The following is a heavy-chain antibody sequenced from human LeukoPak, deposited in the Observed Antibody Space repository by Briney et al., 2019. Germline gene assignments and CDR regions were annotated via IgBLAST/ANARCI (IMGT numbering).Heavy chain of an antibody. D-gene: IGHD2-21*02. CDR3: ARGANCGGDCFNDAFDI. J-gene: IGHJ3*02. V-gene: IGHV1-69*05. CDR1: GGTFSSYA. Sequence: GASVKVSCKASGGTFSSYAISWVRQAPGQGLEWMGGIIPIFGTANYAQKFQGRVTMIRDTSMSTAYMELTRLRSDDTAVYYCARGANCGGDCFNDAFDIWGQGTMVIVSS. CDR2: IIPIFGTA.